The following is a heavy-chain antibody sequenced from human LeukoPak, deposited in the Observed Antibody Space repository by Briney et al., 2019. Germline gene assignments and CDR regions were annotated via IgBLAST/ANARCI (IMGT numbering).Heavy chain of an antibody. V-gene: IGHV4-30-4*01. CDR2: IFFTGST. CDR3: ARGDYTVLAGSPFDL. Sequence: SQTLSLTCSVSGDAITSGDDYWNWIRQSPGKGLQWIGYIFFTGSTYYNPSLGSRFTISLDAPKNQFSLRLNSVTAADTAVYYCARGDYTVLAGSPFDLWGRGTLVTVS. CDR1: GDAITSGDDY. D-gene: IGHD6-19*01. J-gene: IGHJ4*02.